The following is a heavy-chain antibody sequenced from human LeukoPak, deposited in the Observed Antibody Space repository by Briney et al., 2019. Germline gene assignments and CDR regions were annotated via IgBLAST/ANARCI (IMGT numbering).Heavy chain of an antibody. CDR3: ARGWELNWFDP. D-gene: IGHD1-26*01. CDR1: GYTFTGYY. V-gene: IGHV1-2*06. J-gene: IGHJ5*02. CDR2: INPNSGDT. Sequence: ASVKVSCKASGYTFTGYYMHWVRQAPGQGLEWMGRINPNSGDTNYAQKFQGRVTMTRDTSISTAYMELSRLRSDDTAVYYCARGWELNWFDPWGQGTLVTVSS.